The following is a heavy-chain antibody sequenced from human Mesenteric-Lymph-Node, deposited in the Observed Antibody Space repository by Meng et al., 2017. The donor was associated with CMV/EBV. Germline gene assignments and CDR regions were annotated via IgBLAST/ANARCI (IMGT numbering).Heavy chain of an antibody. D-gene: IGHD2/OR15-2a*01. CDR1: GYTFIAYY. CDR2: INPNSGDI. J-gene: IGHJ5*01. Sequence: ASVKVSCKASGYTFIAYYIHWIRQAPGQGFEWMGWINPNSGDIKYQQKFQGRVTMTRDTSISTVYMEMSRLKSDDTAVYYCARGGLTTNAYFVDWFDSWGQGSLVTVSS. CDR3: ARGGLTTNAYFVDWFDS. V-gene: IGHV1-2*02.